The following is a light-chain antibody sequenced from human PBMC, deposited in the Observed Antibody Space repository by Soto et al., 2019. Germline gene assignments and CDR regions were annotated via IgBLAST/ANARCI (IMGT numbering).Light chain of an antibody. V-gene: IGKV3-20*01. CDR2: GAS. Sequence: VLTQSPATLSLSPGERATLSCTTNEPFNSPYLAWYQQKPGQAPRLLIYGASNRATGIPDRFSGSGSGADFTLTISRLEPEDFATYYCQQYNSLYTFGQGTKLEMK. CDR1: EPFNSPY. J-gene: IGKJ2*01. CDR3: QQYNSLYT.